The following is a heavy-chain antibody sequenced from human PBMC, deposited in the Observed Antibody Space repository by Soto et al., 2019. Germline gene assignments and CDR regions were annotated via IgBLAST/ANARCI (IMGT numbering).Heavy chain of an antibody. CDR2: ISYDGSLK. Sequence: GGSLRLSCAASEFSFSTYGMHWVRQAPGKGLEWVALISYDGSLKYYGDSVKGRFTISRDNSKNTLYLEMNSLRAEDTAVYYCAKDRSCSSTSCHNNWFDPWGQGTLVTVSS. J-gene: IGHJ5*02. V-gene: IGHV3-30*18. CDR3: AKDRSCSSTSCHNNWFDP. CDR1: EFSFSTYG. D-gene: IGHD2-2*01.